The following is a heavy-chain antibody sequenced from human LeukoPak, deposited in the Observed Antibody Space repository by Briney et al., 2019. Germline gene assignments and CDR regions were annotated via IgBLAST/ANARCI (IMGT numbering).Heavy chain of an antibody. J-gene: IGHJ6*02. V-gene: IGHV1-46*01. CDR3: AREIGAYGSGSYYIHYYYGMDV. D-gene: IGHD3-10*01. CDR1: GYTFTSYY. CDR2: INPSDGST. Sequence: GASVKASCKASGYTFTSYYMHWVRQAPGQGLEWMGIINPSDGSTSYAQKFQGRVTMTRDTSTSTVYMELSSLRSEDTAVYYCAREIGAYGSGSYYIHYYYGMDVWGQGTTVTVSS.